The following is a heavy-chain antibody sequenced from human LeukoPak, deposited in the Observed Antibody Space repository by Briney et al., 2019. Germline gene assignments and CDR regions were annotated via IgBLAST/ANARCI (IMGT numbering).Heavy chain of an antibody. D-gene: IGHD5-24*01. J-gene: IGHJ4*02. CDR3: ATLVEMATIVFDY. CDR1: GFTFSSYA. CDR2: ISYDGSNK. V-gene: IGHV3-30-3*01. Sequence: PGGSLRLSCAASGFTFSSYAMHWVRQAPGKGLEWVAVISYDGSNKYYADSVKGRFTISRDNSKNTLYLQVNSLRAEDTAVYYCATLVEMATIVFDYWGQGTLVTVSS.